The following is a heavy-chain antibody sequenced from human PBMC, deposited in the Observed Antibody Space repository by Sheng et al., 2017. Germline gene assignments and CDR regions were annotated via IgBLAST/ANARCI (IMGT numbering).Heavy chain of an antibody. CDR2: ITGDGTIT. CDR1: GFSFSSSW. Sequence: EVQLVESGGGLVQPGGSLRLSCTASGFSFSSSWMNWVRQAPGKGLVWVSRITGDGTITKYADSVKDRFTISRDNAKNTVYLQMSSLKAEDTAVYYCVKGGGSDSWGQGTLVTVSS. V-gene: IGHV3-74*01. D-gene: IGHD6-25*01. CDR3: VKGGGSDS. J-gene: IGHJ4*02.